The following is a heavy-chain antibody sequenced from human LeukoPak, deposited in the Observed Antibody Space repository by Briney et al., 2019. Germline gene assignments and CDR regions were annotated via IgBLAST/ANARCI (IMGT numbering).Heavy chain of an antibody. CDR1: GGSISSYY. CDR3: ARERVRQGDGAGSESYRAVNNYYYYMDV. D-gene: IGHD3-10*01. J-gene: IGHJ6*03. Sequence: SETLSLTCTVSGGSISSYYWSWIRQPAGKGLEWIGRIYSSGSTNYNPSLKSRVTMSVDTSKNQFSLKLRSVTAADTAVYYCARERVRQGDGAGSESYRAVNNYYYYMDVWGKGTTVTISS. CDR2: IYSSGST. V-gene: IGHV4-4*07.